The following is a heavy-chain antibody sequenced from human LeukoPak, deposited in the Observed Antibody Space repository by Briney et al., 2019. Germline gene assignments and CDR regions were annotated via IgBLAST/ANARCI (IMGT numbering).Heavy chain of an antibody. CDR2: IKQDGSEK. V-gene: IGHV3-7*01. CDR3: ASAIAAAGTKDY. Sequence: PGGSLRLSCAASGFTFSTYWMSWVRQAPGKGLEWAANIKQDGSEKFYVDSVKGRFTISRDNAKNSLYLQMNSLRAEDTAVYYCASAIAAAGTKDYWGQGTLVTVSS. CDR1: GFTFSTYW. J-gene: IGHJ4*02. D-gene: IGHD6-13*01.